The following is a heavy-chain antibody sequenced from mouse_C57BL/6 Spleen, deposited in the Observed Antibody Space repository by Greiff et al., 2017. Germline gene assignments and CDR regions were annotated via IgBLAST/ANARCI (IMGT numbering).Heavy chain of an antibody. Sequence: VQLQQSGAELVRPGTSVKVSCKASGYAFTNYLIEWVKQRPGQGLEWIGVINPGSGGTNYNEKFKGKATLTADKSSSTASMQLSSLTSEDSAVYFCARGGYERAWFAYWGQGTLVTVSA. V-gene: IGHV1-54*01. CDR2: INPGSGGT. J-gene: IGHJ3*01. CDR1: GYAFTNYL. CDR3: ARGGYERAWFAY. D-gene: IGHD3-1*01.